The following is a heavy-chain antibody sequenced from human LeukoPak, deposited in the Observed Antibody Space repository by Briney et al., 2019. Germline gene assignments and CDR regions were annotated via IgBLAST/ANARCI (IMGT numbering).Heavy chain of an antibody. CDR1: GFTFDDYA. CDR3: AKDASSITMVRGVIPYYYMDV. V-gene: IGHV3-43D*03. J-gene: IGHJ6*03. Sequence: GSLRLSCAASGFTFDDYAMHWVRQAPGKGLEWVSLISWDGGSTYYADSVKGRFTISRDNSKNSLYLQMNSLRAEDTALYYCAKDASSITMVRGVIPYYYMDVWGKGTTVTVSS. CDR2: ISWDGGST. D-gene: IGHD3-10*01.